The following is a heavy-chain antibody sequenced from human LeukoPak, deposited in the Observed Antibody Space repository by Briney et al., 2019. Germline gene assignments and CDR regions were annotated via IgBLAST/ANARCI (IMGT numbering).Heavy chain of an antibody. Sequence: QPGRSLRLSCAASGFTFSSYGMHWVRQAPGKGLEWVAVIWYDGSNKYYADSVKGRFTISRDNSKNTLYLQMSSLRAEDTAVYYCVILRHTLVRWGQGTLVTVSS. CDR2: IWYDGSNK. V-gene: IGHV3-30*19. J-gene: IGHJ4*02. D-gene: IGHD3-10*01. CDR1: GFTFSSYG. CDR3: VILRHTLVR.